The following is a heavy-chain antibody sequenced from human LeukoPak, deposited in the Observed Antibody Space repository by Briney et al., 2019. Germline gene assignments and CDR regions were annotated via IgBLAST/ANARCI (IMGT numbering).Heavy chain of an antibody. CDR3: ARGGNRFGGFYFDY. J-gene: IGHJ4*02. CDR1: ADSLSSGSHY. D-gene: IGHD3-10*01. V-gene: IGHV4-31*03. Sequence: SQTLSLTCTVSADSLSSGSHYWAWIRQFPGKGLESIGFIHHSGRSRHNPSLKDRVAISVDTSRKQFALKLSSVTAADTAMYYCARGGNRFGGFYFDYWGQGIQVIVSS. CDR2: IHHSGRS.